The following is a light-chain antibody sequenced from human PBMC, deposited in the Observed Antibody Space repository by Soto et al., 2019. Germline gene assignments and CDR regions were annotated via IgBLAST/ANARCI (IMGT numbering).Light chain of an antibody. CDR1: QGIGNS. CDR3: QKYDSAPWT. V-gene: IGKV1-27*01. J-gene: IGKJ1*01. CDR2: SAS. Sequence: IQMTQSPSSLSASVGDRVIITCRASQGIGNSLAWYQQKAGRVPKLLMHSASTLLSGVPSRFSGSGSGTDVTLTISSLQPEDVATYYCQKYDSAPWTFGQGTNVEI.